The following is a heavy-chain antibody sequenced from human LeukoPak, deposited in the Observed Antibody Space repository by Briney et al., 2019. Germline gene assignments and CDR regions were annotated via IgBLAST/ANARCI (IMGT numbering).Heavy chain of an antibody. Sequence: PSETLSLTCAVYGGSFSGYYWGWIRQPPGKGLEWIGSMYYSGSTYYNPSLKSRVTISVDTSKNQFSLKLSSVTAADTAVYYYARDRYYYDSSGYRTFDIWGQGTMVTVSS. CDR1: GGSFSGYY. J-gene: IGHJ3*02. V-gene: IGHV4-34*01. CDR2: MYYSGST. D-gene: IGHD3-22*01. CDR3: ARDRYYYDSSGYRTFDI.